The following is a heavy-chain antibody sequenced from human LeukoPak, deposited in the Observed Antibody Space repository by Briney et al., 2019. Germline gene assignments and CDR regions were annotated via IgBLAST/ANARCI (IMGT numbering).Heavy chain of an antibody. CDR2: IYYSGST. CDR1: GGSISSYY. Sequence: SETLSLTCTVSGGSISSYYWSWIRQPPGKGLEWIGYIYYSGSTKYKPSLKSRVTISVDTSKNQFSLKLSSVTAADTAAYYCARGRFLDAFDIWGQGTMVTVSS. CDR3: ARGRFLDAFDI. V-gene: IGHV4-59*01. J-gene: IGHJ3*02. D-gene: IGHD3-3*01.